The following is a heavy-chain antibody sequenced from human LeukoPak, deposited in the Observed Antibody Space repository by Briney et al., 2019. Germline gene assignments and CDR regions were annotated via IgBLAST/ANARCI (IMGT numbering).Heavy chain of an antibody. Sequence: GGSLRLSCAASGFTFSSYGMHWVRQAPGEGLEWVAFIRYDGSNKYYADSVKGRFTISRDNSKNTLYLQMNSLRAEDTAVYYCARDAYCGGDCYSNFDYWGQGTLVTVSS. V-gene: IGHV3-30*02. D-gene: IGHD2-21*02. J-gene: IGHJ4*02. CDR1: GFTFSSYG. CDR3: ARDAYCGGDCYSNFDY. CDR2: IRYDGSNK.